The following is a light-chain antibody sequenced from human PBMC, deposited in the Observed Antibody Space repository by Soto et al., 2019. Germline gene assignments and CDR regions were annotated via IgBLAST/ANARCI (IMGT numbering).Light chain of an antibody. CDR3: SSYTSSSTL. J-gene: IGLJ1*01. CDR1: SSDVGGYNY. Sequence: QSALTQPASVSGSPGQSITISCTGTSSDVGGYNYVSWYQQHPGKAPKLMSYAVTDRPSGVSSRFSGSKSGNTASLTISGLQAEDEADYYCSSYTSSSTLFGTGTKLTVL. V-gene: IGLV2-14*01. CDR2: AVT.